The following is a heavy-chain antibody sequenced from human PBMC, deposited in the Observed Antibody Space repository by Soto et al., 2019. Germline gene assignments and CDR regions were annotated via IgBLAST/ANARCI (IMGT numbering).Heavy chain of an antibody. Sequence: SSVKVSCKASGGTFSSYAISWVRQAPGQGLEWMGGIIPIFGTANYAPKFQGRVTITADESTSTAYMELSRLRSEDTAVYYCARIYCSSTRCFDAFDIWGQGTMVTVSS. V-gene: IGHV1-69*13. D-gene: IGHD2-2*01. J-gene: IGHJ3*02. CDR1: GGTFSSYA. CDR3: ARIYCSSTRCFDAFDI. CDR2: IIPIFGTA.